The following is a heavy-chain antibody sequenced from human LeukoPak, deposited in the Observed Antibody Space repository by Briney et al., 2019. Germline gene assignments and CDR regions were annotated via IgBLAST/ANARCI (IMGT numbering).Heavy chain of an antibody. V-gene: IGHV3-48*02. CDR1: GFTVSSDY. CDR2: ISTSSSTI. CDR3: ARDKSSGWYGVVDY. Sequence: GGSLRLSCAASGFTVSSDYMTWVRQAPGKGLEWVSYISTSSSTIYYADSVKGRFTISRDNAKNSLYLHMNSLRDEDTAVYYCARDKSSGWYGVVDYWGQGTLVTVTS. J-gene: IGHJ4*02. D-gene: IGHD6-19*01.